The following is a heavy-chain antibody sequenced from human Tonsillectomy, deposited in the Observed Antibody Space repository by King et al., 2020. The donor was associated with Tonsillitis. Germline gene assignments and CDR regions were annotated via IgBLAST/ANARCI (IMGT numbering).Heavy chain of an antibody. CDR1: GFTFSSYS. Sequence: VQLVESGGGLVKPGGSLRLSCAASGFTFSSYSMNWVRQAPGKGLEWVSSISSSSSYIYYADSVKGRFTISRDNAKNSLYLQMNSLRAEDTAVYYCARDLAAGVYFDYWGPGTLVTVSS. CDR2: ISSSSSYI. V-gene: IGHV3-21*01. J-gene: IGHJ4*02. CDR3: ARDLAAGVYFDY. D-gene: IGHD6-25*01.